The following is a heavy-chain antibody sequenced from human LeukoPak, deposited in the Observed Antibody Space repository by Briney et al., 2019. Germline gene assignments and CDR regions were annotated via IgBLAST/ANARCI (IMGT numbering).Heavy chain of an antibody. V-gene: IGHV1-69*13. Sequence: SVKVSCKASGGTFSSYAISWVRQAPGQGLEWMGGIIPIFGTANYAQKFQGRVTITADESASTAYMELSSLRSDDTAVYYCARVGYGGNRGDLDYWGQGTLVTVSS. J-gene: IGHJ4*02. CDR3: ARVGYGGNRGDLDY. D-gene: IGHD4-23*01. CDR1: GGTFSSYA. CDR2: IIPIFGTA.